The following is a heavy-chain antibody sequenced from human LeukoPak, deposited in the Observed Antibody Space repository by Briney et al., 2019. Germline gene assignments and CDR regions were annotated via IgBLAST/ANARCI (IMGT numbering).Heavy chain of an antibody. Sequence: ASVKVSCKASEYTFTSYYIHWVRQAPGQGLEWMGIISPSGGSTTYAQKFQGRVTMTRDTSASTVYMELSSLRSEDTALYYCVRDYPRIYDSSEYSPEVAMDVWGQGTSVIVSS. D-gene: IGHD3-22*01. CDR1: EYTFTSYY. V-gene: IGHV1-46*01. J-gene: IGHJ6*02. CDR3: VRDYPRIYDSSEYSPEVAMDV. CDR2: ISPSGGST.